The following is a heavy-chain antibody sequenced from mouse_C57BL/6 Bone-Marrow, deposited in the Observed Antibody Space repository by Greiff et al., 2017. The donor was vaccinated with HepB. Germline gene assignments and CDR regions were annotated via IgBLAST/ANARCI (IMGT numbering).Heavy chain of an antibody. D-gene: IGHD3-3*01. V-gene: IGHV1-82*01. CDR2: IYPGDGDT. CDR1: GYAFSSSW. Sequence: QVQLQQSGPELVKPGASVKISCKASGYAFSSSWMNWVKQRPGKGLEWIGRIYPGDGDTNYNGKFKGKATLTADKSSSTAYRQLSSLTSEDSAVYFSARQRAPRGFAYWGQGTLVTVSA. J-gene: IGHJ3*01. CDR3: ARQRAPRGFAY.